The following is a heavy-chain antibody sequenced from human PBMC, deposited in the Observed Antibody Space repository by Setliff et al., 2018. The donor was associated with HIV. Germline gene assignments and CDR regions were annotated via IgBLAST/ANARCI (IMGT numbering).Heavy chain of an antibody. CDR2: ISYDGSSE. CDR1: GFSFSTYA. CDR3: ARARTGVTMVRGAMSF. D-gene: IGHD3-10*01. V-gene: IGHV3-30*04. Sequence: GSLRLSCAASGFSFSTYAMHWVRQAPGKGLEWVSVISYDGSSESYADSVKGRFTISRDNSKNTLYLQMNSLGPEDTAVYYCARARTGVTMVRGAMSFWGQGTLVTVSS. J-gene: IGHJ4*02.